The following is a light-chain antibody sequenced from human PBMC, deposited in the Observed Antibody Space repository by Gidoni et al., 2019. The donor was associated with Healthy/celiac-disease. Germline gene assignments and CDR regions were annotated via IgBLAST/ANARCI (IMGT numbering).Light chain of an antibody. V-gene: IGKV3-15*01. Sequence: EIVMTQFPATLSVAPGERATLSCRASQSVNSDLVWYQQKPGQSPRVLMYGASTSSIGIPARFSGSGSGTEFTLTINSLQSEDFAVYYCQHYRNWPPTFGGGTKVEIK. J-gene: IGKJ4*01. CDR1: QSVNSD. CDR3: QHYRNWPPT. CDR2: GAS.